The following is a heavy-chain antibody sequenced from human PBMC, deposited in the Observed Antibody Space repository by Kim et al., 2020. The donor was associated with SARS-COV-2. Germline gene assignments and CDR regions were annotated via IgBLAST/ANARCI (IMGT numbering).Heavy chain of an antibody. V-gene: IGHV1-69*01. Sequence: AQKFQGRVTITADESTSTAYMELSSLRSEDTAVYYCAREVAMASYPYFDYWGQGTLVTVSS. D-gene: IGHD5-18*01. J-gene: IGHJ4*02. CDR3: AREVAMASYPYFDY.